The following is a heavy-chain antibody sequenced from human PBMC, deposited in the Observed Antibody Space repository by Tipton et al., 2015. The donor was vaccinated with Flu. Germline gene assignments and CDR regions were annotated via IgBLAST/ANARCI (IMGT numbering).Heavy chain of an antibody. CDR1: GGSVSSGSDY. Sequence: TLSLTCTVSGGSVSSGSDYWSWIRQPAGKGLEWIGHAYITGSTSYNPSPRSRVTISIDTSKNQFSLKLSSVTAADTAVYYCASITMIRGNYYFGMDVWGQGP. V-gene: IGHV4-61*09. D-gene: IGHD3-10*01. CDR3: ASITMIRGNYYFGMDV. CDR2: AYITGST. J-gene: IGHJ6*02.